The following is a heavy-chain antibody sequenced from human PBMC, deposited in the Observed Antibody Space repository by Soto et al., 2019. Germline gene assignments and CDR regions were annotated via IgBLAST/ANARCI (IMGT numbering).Heavy chain of an antibody. Sequence: QVQLQESGPGLVKPSQTLSLTCTVSGGSISSGGYYWSWIRQHPGKGLEWIGYIYYSGSTYYNPSLKXXVXIXXDTSKNQFSLKLSSVTAADTALYYCARAGTGTFDYWGQGTLVTVSS. CDR2: IYYSGST. J-gene: IGHJ4*02. CDR3: ARAGTGTFDY. D-gene: IGHD1-1*01. V-gene: IGHV4-31*01. CDR1: GGSISSGGYY.